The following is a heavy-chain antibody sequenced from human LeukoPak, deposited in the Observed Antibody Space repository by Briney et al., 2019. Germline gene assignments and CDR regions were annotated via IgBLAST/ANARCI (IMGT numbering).Heavy chain of an antibody. D-gene: IGHD2-15*01. J-gene: IGHJ4*02. CDR3: ARVVVGEARGYFDY. V-gene: IGHV4-39*01. Sequence: PSETLSLTCTVSGDSISTSSYYWGWIRQPPGKGLEWLGSIYYSGSTYYNPSLKSRVTISVDTSKNQFSLKLSSVTAADTAVYYCARVVVGEARGYFDYWGQGTLVTVSS. CDR1: GDSISTSSYY. CDR2: IYYSGST.